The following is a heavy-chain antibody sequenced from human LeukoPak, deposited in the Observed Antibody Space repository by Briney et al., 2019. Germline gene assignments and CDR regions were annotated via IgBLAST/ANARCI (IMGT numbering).Heavy chain of an antibody. CDR1: GGSFSGYY. CDR2: INHSGST. J-gene: IGHJ4*02. Sequence: SETLSLTCAVYGGSFSGYYWSWIRQPPGKGLEWIGEINHSGSTNYNPSLKSRVTISVDTSTNQFSLKLSSVTAADTAVYYWARVGYSGYDNRGSFDYWGQGTLVTVSS. D-gene: IGHD5-12*01. V-gene: IGHV4-34*01. CDR3: ARVGYSGYDNRGSFDY.